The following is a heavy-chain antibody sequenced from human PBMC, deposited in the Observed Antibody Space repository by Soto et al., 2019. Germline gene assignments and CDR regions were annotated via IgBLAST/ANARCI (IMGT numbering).Heavy chain of an antibody. CDR3: ARGVYGGYYFDF. V-gene: IGHV1-18*01. D-gene: IGHD2-15*01. J-gene: IGHJ4*02. Sequence: ASVKVSCKTSGYTFTNYAIAWVRQAPGQGLEWMGWTSAYNGDTNYAQKLHGRVTMTTDISTSTAYMELRSLRSDDTAVYYCARGVYGGYYFDFWGPGTLVTVSS. CDR2: TSAYNGDT. CDR1: GYTFTNYA.